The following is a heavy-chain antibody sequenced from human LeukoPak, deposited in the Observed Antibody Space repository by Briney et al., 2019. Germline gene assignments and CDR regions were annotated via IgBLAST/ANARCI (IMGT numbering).Heavy chain of an antibody. V-gene: IGHV4-59*12. Sequence: SETLSLTCVVSGGSINNYYWSWIRQPPGKGLEWIAYIHSNGNTNYNPSFKSRVTISVDTSKNQFSLSLSSVTAADTAVYYCACGVPHSYYYMDVWGKGTTVAVSS. CDR1: GGSINNYY. CDR3: ACGVPHSYYYMDV. CDR2: IHSNGNT. D-gene: IGHD2-21*01. J-gene: IGHJ6*03.